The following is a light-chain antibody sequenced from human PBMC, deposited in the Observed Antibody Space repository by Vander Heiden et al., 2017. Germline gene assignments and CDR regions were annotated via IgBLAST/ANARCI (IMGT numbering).Light chain of an antibody. Sequence: EIVMTQSPATLSVSPGETVTLSCRASQSVSRKLAWYQQKPGQAPKLLIDTASTRATGVPARFSGSGSGTEFTLTISSLQSEDFAVYYCQQYNNWPPITFGQGTRLEIE. J-gene: IGKJ5*01. CDR1: QSVSRK. CDR3: QQYNNWPPIT. V-gene: IGKV3-15*01. CDR2: TAS.